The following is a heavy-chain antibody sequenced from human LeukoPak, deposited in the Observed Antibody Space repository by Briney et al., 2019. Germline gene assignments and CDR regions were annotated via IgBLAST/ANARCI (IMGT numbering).Heavy chain of an antibody. Sequence: ASVKVSCKASGYTFTSYAMNWVRQAPGQGLEWMGWINTNTGNPTYAQGFTGRFVFSLDTSVSTAYLQISSLKAEDTAVYYCAGVPPIAAAGAHFDYWGQGTLVTVSS. CDR3: AGVPPIAAAGAHFDY. J-gene: IGHJ4*02. CDR1: GYTFTSYA. CDR2: INTNTGNP. D-gene: IGHD6-13*01. V-gene: IGHV7-4-1*02.